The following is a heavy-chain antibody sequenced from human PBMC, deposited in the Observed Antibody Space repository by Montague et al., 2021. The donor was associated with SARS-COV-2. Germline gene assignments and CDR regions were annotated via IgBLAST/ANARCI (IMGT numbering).Heavy chain of an antibody. D-gene: IGHD6-19*01. Sequence: SETLSLTCAVYGGSFSGYNWSWIRQPPGKGLEWIGEINHSGSTNYNPSLKSRVTISVGTSKNQFSLKLSSVTAADTAVYYCARGSRQWLVRPPHYYYFDYWGQGTLVTVSP. CDR3: ARGSRQWLVRPPHYYYFDY. CDR1: GGSFSGYN. V-gene: IGHV4-34*01. CDR2: INHSGST. J-gene: IGHJ4*02.